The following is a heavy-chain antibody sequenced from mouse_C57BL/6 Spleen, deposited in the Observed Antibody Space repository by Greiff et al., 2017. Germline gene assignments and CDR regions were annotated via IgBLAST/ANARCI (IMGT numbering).Heavy chain of an antibody. CDR2: IYPGGGYT. V-gene: IGHV1-63*01. CDR1: GYTFTNYW. D-gene: IGHD5-1*01. Sequence: VKLVESGAELVRPGTSVKMSCKASGYTFTNYWIGWAKQRPGHGLEWIGDIYPGGGYTNYNEKFKGKATLTADKSSSTAYMQFSRLTSEDSAIYYCARYLLSDWYFDVWGTGTTVTVSS. CDR3: ARYLLSDWYFDV. J-gene: IGHJ1*03.